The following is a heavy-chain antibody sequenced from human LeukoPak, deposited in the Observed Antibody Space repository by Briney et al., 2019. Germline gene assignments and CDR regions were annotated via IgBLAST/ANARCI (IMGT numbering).Heavy chain of an antibody. CDR1: GYSISSGYY. CDR3: ARLVSGWYPGQYNEGEYFDY. CDR2: IYHSGST. J-gene: IGHJ4*02. V-gene: IGHV4-38-2*01. Sequence: PSETLSLTCAVSGYSISSGYYWGWIRQPPGKGLEWIGSIYHSGSTYYNPSLKSRVTISVDTSKNQFSLKLSSVTAADTAVYYCARLVSGWYPGQYNEGEYFDYWGQGTLVTVSS. D-gene: IGHD6-19*01.